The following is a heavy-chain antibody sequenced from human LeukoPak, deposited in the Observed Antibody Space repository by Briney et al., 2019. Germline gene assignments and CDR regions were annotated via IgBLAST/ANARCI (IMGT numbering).Heavy chain of an antibody. CDR1: GGSISSYY. V-gene: IGHV4-4*07. Sequence: SETLSLTCTVSGGSISSYYWSWIRQPAGKGLEWIGRIYTSGSTNYNPSLKSRVTMSVDTSKNQFSLKLSSVTAADTAVYYCARDFFYGGNRYYFDDWGQGTLVTVPS. D-gene: IGHD4-23*01. J-gene: IGHJ4*02. CDR3: ARDFFYGGNRYYFDD. CDR2: IYTSGST.